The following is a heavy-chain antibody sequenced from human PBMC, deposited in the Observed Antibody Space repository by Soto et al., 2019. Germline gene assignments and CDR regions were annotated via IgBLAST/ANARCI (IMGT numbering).Heavy chain of an antibody. CDR1: GFTFNNYA. Sequence: EVQLLESGGGLVQAGGSRRLSCAPSGFTFNNYAMGWVRQAPGKGLEWVSSIDSSGSSTYYADSVKGRFTMSRDKSKNTLYLQMNSLRVEDTAVYYCARRLLGGTVTYFDYWGQGTLVTVSS. CDR2: IDSSGSST. D-gene: IGHD1-26*01. V-gene: IGHV3-23*05. CDR3: ARRLLGGTVTYFDY. J-gene: IGHJ4*01.